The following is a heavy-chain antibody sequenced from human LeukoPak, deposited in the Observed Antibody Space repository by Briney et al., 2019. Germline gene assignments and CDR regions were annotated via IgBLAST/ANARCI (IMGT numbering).Heavy chain of an antibody. CDR2: ITSGSSHI. D-gene: IGHD2-15*01. Sequence: GGSLRLSCAASGFTFSSYNMNWVRQTAGQGLEWVSSITSGSSHIYYADSVKGRFTISRDNAKRSLYLQMNSLSGEATALYYCAKEFCSGGICRGFLDLWGQGALVTVSS. J-gene: IGHJ4*01. CDR3: AKEFCSGGICRGFLDL. V-gene: IGHV3-21*04. CDR1: GFTFSSYN.